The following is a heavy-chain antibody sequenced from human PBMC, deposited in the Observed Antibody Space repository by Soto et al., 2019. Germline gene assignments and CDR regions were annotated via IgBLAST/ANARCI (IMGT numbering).Heavy chain of an antibody. D-gene: IGHD2-15*01. CDR1: GGSISSYY. CDR2: IYYSGST. J-gene: IGHJ6*02. CDR3: ARVLGYCSGGSCYPYYYGMDV. Sequence: SETLSLTCTVSGGSISSYYWSWIRQPPGKGLEWIGYIYYSGSTNYNTSLKSRVTISVDTSKNQFSRKLSSVTAADTAVYYCARVLGYCSGGSCYPYYYGMDVWGQGTTVTVSS. V-gene: IGHV4-59*01.